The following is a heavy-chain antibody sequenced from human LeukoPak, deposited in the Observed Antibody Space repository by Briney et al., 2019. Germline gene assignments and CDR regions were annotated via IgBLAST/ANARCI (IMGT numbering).Heavy chain of an antibody. D-gene: IGHD1-26*01. Sequence: PGGSLRLSCVASGFTFGKYWMSWVRQAPGKGLEWVANIKLDGSEKNYVDSVKGRFTISRDNTKNSLYLQMNSLRVEDTAVYYCARDGGATYYFDYWGQGTLVTVSS. J-gene: IGHJ4*02. V-gene: IGHV3-7*03. CDR2: IKLDGSEK. CDR3: ARDGGATYYFDY. CDR1: GFTFGKYW.